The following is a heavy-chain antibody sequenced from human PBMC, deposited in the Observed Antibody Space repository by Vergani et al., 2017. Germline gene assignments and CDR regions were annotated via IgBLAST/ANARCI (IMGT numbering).Heavy chain of an antibody. D-gene: IGHD3-3*01. CDR3: ARDLAQYDFWSGYRDDY. CDR2: IKQDGSEK. J-gene: IGHJ4*02. CDR1: GFTFSSYW. V-gene: IGHV3-7*01. Sequence: EVQLVESGGGLVQPGGSLRLSCAASGFTFSSYWMSWVRQAPGKGLEWVANIKQDGSEKYYVDSVKGRFTISRDNAKNSLYLQMNSLRAEDTAVYYCARDLAQYDFWSGYRDDYWGQGTLVTVSS.